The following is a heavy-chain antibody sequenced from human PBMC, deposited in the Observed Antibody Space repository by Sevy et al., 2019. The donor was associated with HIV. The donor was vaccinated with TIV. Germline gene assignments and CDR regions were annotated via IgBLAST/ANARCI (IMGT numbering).Heavy chain of an antibody. CDR3: ARDCSSTSCLWGLDV. J-gene: IGHJ6*02. V-gene: IGHV3-7*03. D-gene: IGHD2-2*01. CDR2: IKKDGSEK. CDR1: GFTFSNYW. Sequence: GGSLRLSCAASGFTFSNYWMSWVRQAPGKGLEWVANIKKDGSEKYYVDSVKGRFTFSRDNAKNSLFLQMNSLRAEDTALYYCARDCSSTSCLWGLDVWGQGTTVTVSS.